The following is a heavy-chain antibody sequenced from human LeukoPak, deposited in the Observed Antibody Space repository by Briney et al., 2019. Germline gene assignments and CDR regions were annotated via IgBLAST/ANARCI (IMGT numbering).Heavy chain of an antibody. CDR1: GFTFDNYA. Sequence: GGSLRLSCAASGFTFDNYAMSWVRQAPGKGLEWVSAISGGGDYTFYGDSVTGRFTISRDNSKNTLYLQRNSLRAEDTAVYYCARDFEQPQFDYWGQGTLVTVSS. V-gene: IGHV3-23*02. J-gene: IGHJ4*02. D-gene: IGHD3-9*01. CDR2: ISGGGDYT. CDR3: ARDFEQPQFDY.